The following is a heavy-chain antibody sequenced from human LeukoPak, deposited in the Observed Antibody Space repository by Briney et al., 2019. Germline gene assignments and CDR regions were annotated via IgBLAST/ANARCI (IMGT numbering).Heavy chain of an antibody. Sequence: GASVKVSCKASGYTFTSYDINWVRQATGQGLEWMGWMNPNSGNTGYAQKFQGRVTITRNTSISTAYMELSSLRSEDTAVYYCARAERITIFGVVIRGYYYYYMDVWGKGTTVTVSS. CDR3: ARAERITIFGVVIRGYYYYYMDV. J-gene: IGHJ6*03. D-gene: IGHD3-3*01. CDR1: GYTFTSYD. CDR2: MNPNSGNT. V-gene: IGHV1-8*03.